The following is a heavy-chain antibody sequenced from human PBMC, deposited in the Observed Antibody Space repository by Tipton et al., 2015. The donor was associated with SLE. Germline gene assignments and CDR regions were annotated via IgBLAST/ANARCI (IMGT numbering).Heavy chain of an antibody. V-gene: IGHV4-59*01. J-gene: IGHJ4*02. CDR3: AGYAAGFDRLDDFWSGYRYYFDY. CDR1: GGSISSYY. D-gene: IGHD3-3*01. Sequence: TLSLTCTVSGGSISSYYWSWIRLPPGKGLEWIGYIYYSGNTNYNHSLKSRVTISVDTSKNQFSLELSSVTAAYTAVYYCAGYAAGFDRLDDFWSGYRYYFDYWVQGTLVTVSS. CDR2: IYYSGNT.